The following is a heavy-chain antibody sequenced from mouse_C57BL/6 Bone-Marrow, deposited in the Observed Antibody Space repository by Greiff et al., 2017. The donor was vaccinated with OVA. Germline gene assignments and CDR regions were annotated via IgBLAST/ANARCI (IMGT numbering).Heavy chain of an antibody. J-gene: IGHJ2*01. Sequence: DVMLVESGGGLVKPGGSLKLSCAASGFTFSDYGMHWVRQAPEKGLEWVAYISSGSSTIYYADTVKGRFTISRDNAKNTLFLQMTSLRSEDTAMYYCARRASYSKVYFDYWGQGTTLTVSS. CDR2: ISSGSSTI. D-gene: IGHD2-5*01. CDR3: ARRASYSKVYFDY. V-gene: IGHV5-17*01. CDR1: GFTFSDYG.